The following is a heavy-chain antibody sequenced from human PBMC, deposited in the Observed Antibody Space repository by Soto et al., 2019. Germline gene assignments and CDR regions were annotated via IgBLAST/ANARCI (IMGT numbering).Heavy chain of an antibody. Sequence: ASVKVSCKSSGYTFTNYGINWVRQATGQGLEWMGWMNPNSGNTGYAQKFQGRVTMTRNTSISTAYMELSSLRSEDTAVYYCARVCSSSWYLDAFDIWGQGTMVTVSS. CDR2: MNPNSGNT. D-gene: IGHD6-13*01. V-gene: IGHV1-8*02. CDR3: ARVCSSSWYLDAFDI. CDR1: GYTFTNYG. J-gene: IGHJ3*02.